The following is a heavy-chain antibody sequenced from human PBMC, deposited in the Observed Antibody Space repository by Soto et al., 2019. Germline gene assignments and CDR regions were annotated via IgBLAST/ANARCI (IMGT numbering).Heavy chain of an antibody. CDR3: ARDRVTIIGRTIIFTYSLDV. CDR2: ISSTSNHS. CDR1: GFTFSDFS. D-gene: IGHD3-3*01. V-gene: IGHV3-21*01. Sequence: EEHLVESGGALVKPGGSLRLSCAASGFTFSDFSMNWVRQAPGKGLEWVASISSTSNHSYYADSVKGRFTISRDNAERSLYLEMNSLRAEDTAVYYCARDRVTIIGRTIIFTYSLDVWGQGTTVTVSS. J-gene: IGHJ6*02.